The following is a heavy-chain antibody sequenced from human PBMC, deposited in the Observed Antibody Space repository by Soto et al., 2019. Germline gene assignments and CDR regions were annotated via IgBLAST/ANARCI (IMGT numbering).Heavy chain of an antibody. J-gene: IGHJ5*02. D-gene: IGHD2-2*01. CDR2: INHSGST. CDR3: ARGDCSSTSCQYNWFDP. V-gene: IGHV4-34*01. Sequence: SETLSLTCAVYGGSFSGYYWSWIRQPPGKGLEWIGEINHSGSTNYNPSLKSRVTISVDTSKNQFSLKLSSVTAADTAVYYCARGDCSSTSCQYNWFDPWGQGTLVTVSS. CDR1: GGSFSGYY.